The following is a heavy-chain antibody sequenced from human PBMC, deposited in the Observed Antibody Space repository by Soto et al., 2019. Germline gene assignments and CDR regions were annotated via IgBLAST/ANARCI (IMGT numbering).Heavy chain of an antibody. CDR3: ARDGVGPTAFRGYFDY. Sequence: QVQLVQSGGGLVQPGGSLRLSCAASASIFSCCGMHWVRQAPGKGLEWVAIIRYAGGNADYADSVKGRFTISRDNSKKTLYLQMNSLRGEDSAVFYCARDGVGPTAFRGYFDYWGQGALVTVSS. D-gene: IGHD1-26*01. J-gene: IGHJ4*02. V-gene: IGHV3-33*01. CDR2: IRYAGGNA. CDR1: ASIFSCCG.